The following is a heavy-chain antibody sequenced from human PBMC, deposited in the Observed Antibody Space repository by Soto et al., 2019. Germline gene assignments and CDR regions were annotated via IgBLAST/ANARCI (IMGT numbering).Heavy chain of an antibody. D-gene: IGHD2-21*01. V-gene: IGHV3-23*01. CDR1: GFTFSSYA. J-gene: IGHJ4*02. CDR3: AKVTPYSRRGLSGPFDY. Sequence: PGGSLRLSCAASGFTFSSYAMSWVRQAPGKGLEWVSAISGSGGSTYYADSVKGRFTISRDNSKNTLYLQMNSLRAEDTAVYYCAKVTPYSRRGLSGPFDYWGQGTLVTVSS. CDR2: ISGSGGST.